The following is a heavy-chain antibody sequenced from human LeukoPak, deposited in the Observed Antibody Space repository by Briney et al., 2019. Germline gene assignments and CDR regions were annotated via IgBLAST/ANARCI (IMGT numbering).Heavy chain of an antibody. D-gene: IGHD4/OR15-4a*01. J-gene: IGHJ3*02. V-gene: IGHV3-23*01. CDR1: EFTFSSYA. CDR3: AKGVYGGNFVDAFDI. Sequence: QSGGSLRLSCAASEFTFSSYAMSWVRQAPGKGLEWISGISGSGGSTYYADSVKGRFTISRDNSKNTLDLRMDSLRAEDTAVYFCAKGVYGGNFVDAFDIWGQGTMVTVSS. CDR2: ISGSGGST.